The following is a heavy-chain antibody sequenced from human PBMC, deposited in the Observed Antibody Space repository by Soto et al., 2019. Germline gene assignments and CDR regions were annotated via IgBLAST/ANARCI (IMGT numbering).Heavy chain of an antibody. CDR1: GFFISSGNY. J-gene: IGHJ3*01. CDR3: ARARWYDAFDV. CDR2: IFHGGNT. D-gene: IGHD2-15*01. Sequence: LSLTCAVSGFFISSGNYWGWIRKPPGKGLEWIGIIFHGGNTYYNPSLKSRVTISVDMSKNQFSLKLNSVTAADTAVYYCARARWYDAFDVWGQGSVVTVSS. V-gene: IGHV4-38-2*01.